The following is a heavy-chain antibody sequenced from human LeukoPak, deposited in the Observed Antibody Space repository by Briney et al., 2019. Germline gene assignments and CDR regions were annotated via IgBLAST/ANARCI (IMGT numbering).Heavy chain of an antibody. CDR1: IDSFSNYH. J-gene: IGHJ4*02. D-gene: IGHD4-11*01. CDR2: VNEVGGT. CDR3: ASRATRGHNHDY. V-gene: IGHV4-34*01. Sequence: SETLSLTCAVYIDSFSNYHWNWIRQTPSKGLEWIGEVNEVGGTNISPSLRNRVILSVDTSKNQFSLKLSSVTAADTAVYYCASRATRGHNHDYWGQGTLVTVSS.